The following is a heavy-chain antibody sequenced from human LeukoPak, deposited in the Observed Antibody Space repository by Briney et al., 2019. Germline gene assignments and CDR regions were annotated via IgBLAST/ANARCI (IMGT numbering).Heavy chain of an antibody. CDR1: GGSISSYY. CDR2: IYYSGST. D-gene: IGHD5-18*01. V-gene: IGHV4-59*01. CDR3: ARDPKATAMSGGVNYFDY. J-gene: IGHJ4*02. Sequence: PSETLSLTCTVSGGSISSYYWSWIRQPPGKGLEWIGYIYYSGSTNYNPSLKSRVTISVDTSKNQFSLRLSSMTAADTAVYYCARDPKATAMSGGVNYFDYWGQGTLVTVSS.